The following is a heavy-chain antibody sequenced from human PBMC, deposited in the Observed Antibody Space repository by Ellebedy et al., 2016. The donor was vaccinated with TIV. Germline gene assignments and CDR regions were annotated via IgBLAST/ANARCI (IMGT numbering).Heavy chain of an antibody. Sequence: GESLKISCAASGFTVSANFMNWVRQAPGKGLEWVAVIWYDGSNKYYADSVKGRFTISRDNSKNPLYLQMNSLSAEDTAVYYCARDQLRCGGDCYSVPRYYFDYWGQGTLVTVSS. CDR1: GFTVSANF. CDR2: IWYDGSNK. CDR3: ARDQLRCGGDCYSVPRYYFDY. V-gene: IGHV3-33*08. J-gene: IGHJ4*02. D-gene: IGHD2-21*02.